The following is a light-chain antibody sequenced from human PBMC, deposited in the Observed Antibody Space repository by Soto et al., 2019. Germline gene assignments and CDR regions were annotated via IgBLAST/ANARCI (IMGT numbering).Light chain of an antibody. V-gene: IGKV3-20*01. CDR2: ATS. CDR1: QNIGSGY. J-gene: IGKJ2*01. Sequence: VLTQSPDTLSLSPGERATLSCRASQNIGSGYLGWYQQKPGQPPWPLMFATSGRATGTPDRFSGSGYGQDFTLTISRLEPEDFAVYYCHQYATSIIFGQGTKIEIK. CDR3: HQYATSII.